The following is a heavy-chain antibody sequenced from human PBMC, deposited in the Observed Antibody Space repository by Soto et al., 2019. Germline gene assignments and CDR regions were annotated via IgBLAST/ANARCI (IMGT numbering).Heavy chain of an antibody. V-gene: IGHV4-30-4*01. CDR1: ASCSSRGDYY. CDR2: IYYSGTT. D-gene: IGHD1-26*01. J-gene: IGHJ4*02. Sequence: PSQTMSRTWGVSASCSSRGDYYWTWIRQPPGMGLERIGFIYYSGTTYCLPSLRSRVTISVGTSKNQFSLRLTSVTAADTAVYYCAGEGAVVGSFFDTWGQGALVTVSS. CDR3: AGEGAVVGSFFDT.